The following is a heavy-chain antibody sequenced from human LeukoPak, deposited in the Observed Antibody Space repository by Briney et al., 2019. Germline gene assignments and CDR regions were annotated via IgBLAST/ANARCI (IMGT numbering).Heavy chain of an antibody. J-gene: IGHJ3*02. CDR3: AKYQTGTWTSYDSSDI. V-gene: IGHV3-21*01. CDR1: GFTFIIPG. Sequence: GGSLRLSCAASGFTFIIPGMNCVRLAPGKGLEWVSSISGGSASKFYADSVKGRFTISRDNAKNSLYLQMNSLRAEDTAVYYCAKYQTGTWTSYDSSDIWGQGTLVTVSS. CDR2: ISGGSASK. D-gene: IGHD1-7*01.